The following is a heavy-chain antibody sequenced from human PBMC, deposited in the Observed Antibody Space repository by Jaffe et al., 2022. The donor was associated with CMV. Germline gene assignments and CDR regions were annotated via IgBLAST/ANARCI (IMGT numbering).Heavy chain of an antibody. V-gene: IGHV4-39*01. Sequence: QLQLQESGPGLVKPSETLSLTCSVSGGSMSYSSYYWGWIRQSPGKGLEWIGSIYYTGSTYYSPSLKSRVTISVDTSKNLFSLKLSAVTAADTAMYYCARHGYYYNYYMDVWGKGTTVTVSS. CDR3: ARHGYYYNYYMDV. CDR1: GGSMSYSSYY. CDR2: IYYTGST. J-gene: IGHJ6*03.